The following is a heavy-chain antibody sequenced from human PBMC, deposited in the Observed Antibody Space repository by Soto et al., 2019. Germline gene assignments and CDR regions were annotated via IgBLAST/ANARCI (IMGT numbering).Heavy chain of an antibody. V-gene: IGHV1-24*01. J-gene: IGHJ5*02. D-gene: IGHD2-15*01. CDR3: ATVRAYCSGGSCYRRFDP. Sequence: ASVKVSCKVSGYTLTELSMHWVRQAPGKGLEWMGGFDPEDGETIYAQKFQGRVTMTEDTSTDTAYMELSSLRSEDTAVYYCATVRAYCSGGSCYRRFDPWGQGTLVTVSS. CDR1: GYTLTELS. CDR2: FDPEDGET.